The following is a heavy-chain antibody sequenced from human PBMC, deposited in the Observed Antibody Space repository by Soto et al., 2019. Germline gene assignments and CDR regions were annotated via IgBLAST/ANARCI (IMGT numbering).Heavy chain of an antibody. CDR1: GLTVSHNY. CDR3: LSPRPSGENYVMDV. J-gene: IGHJ6*02. D-gene: IGHD3-16*01. Sequence: GGSLRLSCVASGLTVSHNYMAWVRQAPEMGLEWVSILYTEGTTYYADSVKGRFTISRDSSKNTLFLQMDSLRAEDTAVYYCLSPRPSGENYVMDVWGQGTPVTVSS. V-gene: IGHV3-53*01. CDR2: LYTEGTT.